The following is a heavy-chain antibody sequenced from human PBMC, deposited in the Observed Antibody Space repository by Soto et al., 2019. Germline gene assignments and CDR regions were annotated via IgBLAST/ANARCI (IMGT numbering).Heavy chain of an antibody. D-gene: IGHD3-10*01. J-gene: IGHJ4*02. CDR2: IYNGGST. Sequence: QVQLHESGPGLVKPSQTLSLTCTVSGDSISRGDSAWSWIRQSPGEGLEWIGHIYNGGSTYNNPSLNSRLSISVDVSKNQFSLQLSSVTAADTALYYCARGPYGDKVDYWGQGTLVTVSS. V-gene: IGHV4-30-4*01. CDR1: GDSISRGDSA. CDR3: ARGPYGDKVDY.